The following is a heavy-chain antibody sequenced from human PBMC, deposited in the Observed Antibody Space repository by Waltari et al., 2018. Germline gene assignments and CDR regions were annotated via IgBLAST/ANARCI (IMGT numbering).Heavy chain of an antibody. CDR1: GASISGTYW. Sequence: HVQLQDSGPGLMKPAGTLAVTCAVSGASISGTYWWSWVRQPPGKGLEWIGQIHGSGRSNYNPPLESRVTVSIDTSNNPFSLKVTSATAADTAVYYCALDRGRGLYLDSWGQGTLVTFSP. CDR2: IHGSGRS. J-gene: IGHJ4*02. D-gene: IGHD2-15*01. V-gene: IGHV4-4*02. CDR3: ALDRGRGLYLDS.